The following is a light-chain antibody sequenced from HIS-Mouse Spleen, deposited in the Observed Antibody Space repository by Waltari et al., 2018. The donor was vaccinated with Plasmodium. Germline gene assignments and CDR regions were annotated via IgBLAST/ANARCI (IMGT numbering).Light chain of an antibody. J-gene: IGLJ2*01. CDR3: GTWDSSLSAGVV. CDR2: YNN. V-gene: IGLV1-51*01. CDR1: SSNIGNNY. Sequence: QSVLTQPPSVSAAPGQKVTISCSGSSSNIGNNYVSWSQQLPGTAPHPLIYYNNKRPPGIPYRFSGSKSGTSATLGITGLQTGDEADYYCGTWDSSLSAGVVFGGGTKLTVL.